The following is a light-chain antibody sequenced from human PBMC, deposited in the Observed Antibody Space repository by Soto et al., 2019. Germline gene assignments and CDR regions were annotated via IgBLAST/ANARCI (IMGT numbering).Light chain of an antibody. V-gene: IGKV3-15*01. Sequence: EIVMTQSPATLSVSPGERATLSCRASQSVSSNLAWYQQKPGQAPRLLIYGASTRATGIPARFNGSGSVTEFTLTISSVHSEDIAVYDGHKYNNWTLDTFGQGTKLEIK. CDR3: HKYNNWTLDT. J-gene: IGKJ2*01. CDR1: QSVSSN. CDR2: GAS.